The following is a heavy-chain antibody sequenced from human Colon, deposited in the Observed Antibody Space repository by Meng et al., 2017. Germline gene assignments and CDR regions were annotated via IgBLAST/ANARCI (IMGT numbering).Heavy chain of an antibody. D-gene: IGHD4-17*01. V-gene: IGHV3-72*01. Sequence: GGSLRLSCAASGFTFSDHYMDWVRQAPGKGLEWVGRSTNKANSYITEYAASVKGRFTISRDDSKDSLYLQMNSLITEDTAVYYCARLKGNYGDWGQGTLVTVSS. CDR2: STNKANSYIT. CDR3: ARLKGNYGD. CDR1: GFTFSDHY. J-gene: IGHJ4*02.